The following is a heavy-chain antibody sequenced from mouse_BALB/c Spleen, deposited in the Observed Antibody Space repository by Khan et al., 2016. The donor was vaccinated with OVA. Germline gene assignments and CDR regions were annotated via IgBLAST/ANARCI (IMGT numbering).Heavy chain of an antibody. CDR2: ISGDSSTI. D-gene: IGHD1-1*01. V-gene: IGHV5-17*02. CDR1: GFTFSSFG. Sequence: DVQLVESGGGLVQPGGSRKLSCVASGFTFSSFGMHWVRQAPEKGLEWVAYISGDSSTIYYTDTVKGRFTISRDKPKNTLFLQMPSLRSEDMAMYYCGRSYFYGYYFDQWGQGTTLTVST. CDR3: GRSYFYGYYFDQ. J-gene: IGHJ2*01.